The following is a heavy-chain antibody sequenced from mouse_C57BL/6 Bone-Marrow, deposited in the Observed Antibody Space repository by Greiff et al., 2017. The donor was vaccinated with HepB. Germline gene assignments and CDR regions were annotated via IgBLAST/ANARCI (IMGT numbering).Heavy chain of an antibody. J-gene: IGHJ1*03. CDR1: GYTFTSYG. CDR3: AKLLYWYFDV. D-gene: IGHD1-1*01. CDR2: IYPRSGNT. V-gene: IGHV1-81*01. Sequence: QVQLQQSGAELARPGASVKLSCKASGYTFTSYGISWVKQRTGQGLEWIGEIYPRSGNTYYNEKFKGKATLTADKSSSTAYMELRSLTSEDSAVYFCAKLLYWYFDVWGTGPRSPSPQ.